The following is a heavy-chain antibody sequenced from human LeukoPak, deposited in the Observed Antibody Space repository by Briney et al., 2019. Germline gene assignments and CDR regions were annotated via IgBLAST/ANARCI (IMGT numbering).Heavy chain of an antibody. V-gene: IGHV3-21*01. J-gene: IGHJ4*02. CDR2: ISSSSSYI. D-gene: IGHD6-19*01. CDR3: ARQTYGYSSGPGY. Sequence: GGSLRLSCAASGFTFSSYSMNWVRQAPGKGLEWVSSISSSSSYIYYADSVKGRFTISRDNAKNSPYLRMNSLRAEDTAVYYCARQTYGYSSGPGYWGQGTLVTVSS. CDR1: GFTFSSYS.